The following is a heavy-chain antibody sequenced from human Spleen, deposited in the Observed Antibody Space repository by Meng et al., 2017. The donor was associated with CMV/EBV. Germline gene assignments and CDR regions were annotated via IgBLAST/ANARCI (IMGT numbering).Heavy chain of an antibody. Sequence: ASVKVSCKASGYTFTGHYMHWVRQAPGQGLEWMGWIHPNTGGTNYAQNFQGRVTMTRDTPISTAYMELSRLRSDDTAVYYCARNADFWSGYYPHYGMDVWGQGTTVTVSS. CDR2: IHPNTGGT. V-gene: IGHV1-2*02. J-gene: IGHJ6*02. CDR1: GYTFTGHY. CDR3: ARNADFWSGYYPHYGMDV. D-gene: IGHD3-3*01.